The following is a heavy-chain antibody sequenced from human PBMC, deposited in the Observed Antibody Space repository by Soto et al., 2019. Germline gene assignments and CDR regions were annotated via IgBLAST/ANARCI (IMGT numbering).Heavy chain of an antibody. D-gene: IGHD3-10*01. CDR2: IYYSRST. CDR3: ARASPGPGYYYGSGSFPDY. CDR1: GGSISSYY. J-gene: IGHJ4*02. V-gene: IGHV4-59*01. Sequence: QVQLQESGPGLVKPSETLSLTCTVSGGSISSYYWSWIRQPPGKGLEWIGYIYYSRSTNYNPSLKSRVTISVDTSKNQFSLKLSSVTAADTAVYYCARASPGPGYYYGSGSFPDYWGQGTLVTVSS.